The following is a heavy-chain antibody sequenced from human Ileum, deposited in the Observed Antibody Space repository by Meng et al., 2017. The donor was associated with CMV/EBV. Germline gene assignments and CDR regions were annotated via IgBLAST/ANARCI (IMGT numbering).Heavy chain of an antibody. Sequence: GGSLRLFCAASGFTFSSYWMHWVRQAPGKGLVWVSRINSDGSSTNYADSVKGRFTISRDNSKKTLYLQMNSLRAEDTAVYYCAKDGGSSTSCPDYWGQGTLVTVSS. CDR2: INSDGSST. CDR1: GFTFSSYW. CDR3: AKDGGSSTSCPDY. D-gene: IGHD2-2*01. V-gene: IGHV3-74*01. J-gene: IGHJ4*02.